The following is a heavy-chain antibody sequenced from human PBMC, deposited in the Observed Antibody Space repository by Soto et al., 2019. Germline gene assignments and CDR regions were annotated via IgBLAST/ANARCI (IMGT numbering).Heavy chain of an antibody. Sequence: QMQLVQSGAEVRMPGSSVQVSCKASGCTFSTYSINWVRQAPGQGLEWMGGIIPLFGTTNYAQKFKGRVTITADESTSTAYMELSSLRAEDAAVYYCARGATHGSSWYFWFDPWGQGTLVTVSS. CDR1: GCTFSTYS. CDR2: IIPLFGTT. V-gene: IGHV1-69*01. CDR3: ARGATHGSSWYFWFDP. D-gene: IGHD6-13*01. J-gene: IGHJ5*02.